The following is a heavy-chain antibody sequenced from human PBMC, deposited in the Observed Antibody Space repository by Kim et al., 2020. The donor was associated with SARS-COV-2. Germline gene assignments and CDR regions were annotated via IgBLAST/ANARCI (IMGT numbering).Heavy chain of an antibody. V-gene: IGHV1-18*01. CDR1: NYTFTNFY. Sequence: ASVKVSCKASNYTFTNFYITWVRQAPGQGLEWLGTISPYNGNTNYVQKVHDRVTMTTDTTTNTAFLELRSLRSDDTAVYYCARDRPPRPVLSRDYYYGMDVWGQGTTVIVSS. CDR2: ISPYNGNT. CDR3: ARDRPPRPVLSRDYYYGMDV. J-gene: IGHJ6*02. D-gene: IGHD2-15*01.